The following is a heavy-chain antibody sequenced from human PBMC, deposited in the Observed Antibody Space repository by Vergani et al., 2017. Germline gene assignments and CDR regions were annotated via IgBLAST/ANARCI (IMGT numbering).Heavy chain of an antibody. J-gene: IGHJ4*02. CDR1: GGPISSYY. Sequence: QVQLQESGPGLVKPSETLSLTCTVSGGPISSYYWGWIRQPPGKGLEWIGRIYYSGSTYYNPSLKSRATISVDTSKNQFSLKLSSVTAADTAVYYCARMAIDRIAAAVDYWGQGTLVTVSS. V-gene: IGHV4-39*07. D-gene: IGHD6-13*01. CDR2: IYYSGST. CDR3: ARMAIDRIAAAVDY.